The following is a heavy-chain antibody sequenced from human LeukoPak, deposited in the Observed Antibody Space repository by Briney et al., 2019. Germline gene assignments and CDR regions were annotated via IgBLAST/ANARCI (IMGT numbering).Heavy chain of an antibody. J-gene: IGHJ4*02. D-gene: IGHD6-13*01. V-gene: IGHV2-5*02. CDR3: AHRSSSWTFDY. CDR1: GFSLTTTGVG. Sequence: KESGPTLLKPTQTLTLTCTYSGFSLTTTGVGVGWIRQSPGKALEWLALIYWDEDKRYSPSLKSRLTMTRDTSKNQVVLTMTNVDPVDTATYYCAHRSSSWTFDYWGQGTLVTVSS. CDR2: IYWDEDK.